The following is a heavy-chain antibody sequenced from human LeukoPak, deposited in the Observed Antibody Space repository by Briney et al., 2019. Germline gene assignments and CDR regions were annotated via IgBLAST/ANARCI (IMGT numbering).Heavy chain of an antibody. CDR1: GYTFTSYY. CDR3: ATCSSIAARPGIVYYYYYMDV. D-gene: IGHD6-6*01. Sequence: ASVKVSCKASGYTFTSYYMHWVRQAPGQGLEWMGIINPSGGSTSYAQKFQGRVTMTRDMSTSTVYMELSSLRSEDTAVDYCATCSSIAARPGIVYYYYYMDVWGKGTTVTVSS. J-gene: IGHJ6*03. V-gene: IGHV1-46*01. CDR2: INPSGGST.